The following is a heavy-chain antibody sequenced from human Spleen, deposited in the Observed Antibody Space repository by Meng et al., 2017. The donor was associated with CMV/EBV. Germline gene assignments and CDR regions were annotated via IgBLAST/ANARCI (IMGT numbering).Heavy chain of an antibody. CDR3: ATNYCSPASCYVAYYGMDV. V-gene: IGHV6-1*01. CDR2: IYYRSKWYY. D-gene: IGHD2-2*01. CDR1: GESVSTTSAA. J-gene: IGHJ6*02. Sequence: SQTLSLTCAISGESVSTTSAAWNWIRQSPSRCLEWLGRIYYRSKWYYDYEESLKSRISINQDISKNHFSLQLNSVTPEDSAIYFCATNYCSPASCYVAYYGMDVWGQGTTVTVSS.